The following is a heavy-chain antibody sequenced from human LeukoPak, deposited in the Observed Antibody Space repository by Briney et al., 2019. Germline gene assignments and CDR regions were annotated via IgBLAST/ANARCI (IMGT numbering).Heavy chain of an antibody. Sequence: GGSLRLSRAASGFTFNDYAMHWVRQAPGKGLEWVSGISWNRGSVIYADSVKGRFTISRDNAKNYLYLQMDSLRPEDTAFYYCTKRKNSDYPFDYWGQGTLVTVSS. CDR2: ISWNRGSV. J-gene: IGHJ4*02. CDR3: TKRKNSDYPFDY. V-gene: IGHV3-9*01. D-gene: IGHD4-11*01. CDR1: GFTFNDYA.